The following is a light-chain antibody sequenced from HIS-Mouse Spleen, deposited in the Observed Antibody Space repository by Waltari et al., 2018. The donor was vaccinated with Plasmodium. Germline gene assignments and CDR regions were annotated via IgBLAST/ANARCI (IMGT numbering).Light chain of an antibody. Sequence: DIQMTQSPSSLSASVGDIVTITFRASQSISSYLNWYQQKPGKAPKLLIYAASSLQRGVPSRFSGSGSGTDFTLTISSLQPEDFATYYCQQSYSTPPYTFGQGTKLEIK. CDR1: QSISSY. V-gene: IGKV1-39*01. CDR3: QQSYSTPPYT. CDR2: AAS. J-gene: IGKJ2*01.